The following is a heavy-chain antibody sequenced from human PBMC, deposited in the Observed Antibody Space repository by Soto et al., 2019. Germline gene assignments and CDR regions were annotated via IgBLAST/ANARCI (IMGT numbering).Heavy chain of an antibody. CDR1: GGSMSTGGHS. D-gene: IGHD3-10*01. CDR2: IYATGKT. CDR3: ARAPPGPSPRWDV. V-gene: IGHV4-30-2*06. Sequence: SETLSLTCAVSGGSMSTGGHSWSWIRQSPGEGLEWIGCIYATGKTYYNPSLKSRVTISVDTSKNQFSLNVTSVTAADTAVYYGARAPPGPSPRWDVWGQGTTVTVSS. J-gene: IGHJ6*02.